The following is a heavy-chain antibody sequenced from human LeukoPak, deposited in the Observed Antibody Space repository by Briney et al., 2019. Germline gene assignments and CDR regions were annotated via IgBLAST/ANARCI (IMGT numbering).Heavy chain of an antibody. V-gene: IGHV3-23*01. J-gene: IGHJ4*02. Sequence: PGGSLRLSCAASGFTFSNYSMSWVRQAPGKRLEWVSTISGTGGTTYYADSVKGRFTISRDNSKNTLFLQFNSLRADDTAVYYCAKGRGTTVTAAANYWGQGTLVTVSS. CDR1: GFTFSNYS. CDR3: AKGRGTTVTAAANY. CDR2: ISGTGGTT. D-gene: IGHD4-17*01.